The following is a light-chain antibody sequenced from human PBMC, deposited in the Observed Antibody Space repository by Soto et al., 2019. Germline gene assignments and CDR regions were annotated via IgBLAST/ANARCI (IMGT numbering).Light chain of an antibody. V-gene: IGKV1-5*03. CDR2: KAS. Sequence: DIQMTQSPPTLSASVGDRVTITCRASQSISTWLAWYQQKPGKAPKLLIYKASSLESGVPSRFSGSGSGTGFTLTISSLQPDDFATYYCRHYNSYSETFDQGTKVEIK. CDR1: QSISTW. CDR3: RHYNSYSET. J-gene: IGKJ1*01.